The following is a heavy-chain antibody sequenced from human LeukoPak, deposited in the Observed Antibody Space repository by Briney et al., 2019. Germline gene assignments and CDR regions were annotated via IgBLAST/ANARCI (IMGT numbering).Heavy chain of an antibody. J-gene: IGHJ4*02. CDR1: GFTFSSYG. Sequence: RTGGSLRLSCAASGFTFSSYGMHWVREAPGKGLDWVAVISNDGYKEFYADPVKGRFTISRDNYNNTLFLQMNSLGPEDTAVYYCAKPRGYNYEYYFHYWGQGTLVTVSS. D-gene: IGHD5-18*01. CDR2: ISNDGYKE. CDR3: AKPRGYNYEYYFHY. V-gene: IGHV3-30*18.